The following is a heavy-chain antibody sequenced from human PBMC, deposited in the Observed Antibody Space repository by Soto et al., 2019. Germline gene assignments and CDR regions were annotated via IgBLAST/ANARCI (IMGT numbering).Heavy chain of an antibody. CDR2: ITYDGSRK. V-gene: IGHV3-30*18. CDR3: AKAIHAARATYHYGADY. Sequence: QVQLVESGGGVVQPGTSLRLSCSASGFTFSNFGMHWVRQAPGKGLEWVSIITYDGSRKHYIDSVKGRFTISRDNSKNTVFLQMNSLRAEDSAVYYCAKAIHAARATYHYGADYWGQGTLVTVSS. J-gene: IGHJ4*02. CDR1: GFTFSNFG. D-gene: IGHD1-26*01.